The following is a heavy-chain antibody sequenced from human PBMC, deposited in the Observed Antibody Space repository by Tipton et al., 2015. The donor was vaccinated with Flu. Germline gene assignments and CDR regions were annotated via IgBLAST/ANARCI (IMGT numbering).Heavy chain of an antibody. Sequence: SLRLSCAASDFTFSSSTMNWVRQAPWKGLEWVSAISSTTSYIFYADSVKGRFTISRDNAKNSLYLQMNSLGAEDTAVYYCARDRGYCSVGVCYMDVWGQGTTVTVSS. V-gene: IGHV3-21*06. CDR3: ARDRGYCSVGVCYMDV. D-gene: IGHD2-8*02. J-gene: IGHJ6*02. CDR1: DFTFSSST. CDR2: ISSTTSYI.